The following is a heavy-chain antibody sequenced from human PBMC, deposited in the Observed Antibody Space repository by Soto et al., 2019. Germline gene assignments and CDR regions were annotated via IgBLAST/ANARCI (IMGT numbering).Heavy chain of an antibody. J-gene: IGHJ6*02. CDR1: GGSITTYY. CDR2: IYYSGRT. CDR3: ARGRATVRYGIDV. D-gene: IGHD1-26*01. V-gene: IGHV4-59*01. Sequence: QVQLQESGPGLVKPSETLSLTCSVSGGSITTYYWSWIRQPPGKGLEWIGYIYYSGRTYYNPSLTSRVTISIDTSKNQISRKLKSVTAADTAVYYCARGRATVRYGIDVWGQGTTVTVSS.